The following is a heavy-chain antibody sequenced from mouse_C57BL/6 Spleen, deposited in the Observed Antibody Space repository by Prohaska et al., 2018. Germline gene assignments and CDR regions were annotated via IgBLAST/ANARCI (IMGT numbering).Heavy chain of an antibody. Sequence: GAELVRPGASVTLSCKASGYTFTDYEMHWVKQTPVHGLVWIGAIDPETGGTAYNQKFKGKAILTADKSSSTAYMELRSLTSEDSAVYYWTRDYYDYDEGLDYWGQGTSVTVSS. V-gene: IGHV1-15*01. CDR1: GYTFTDYE. CDR2: IDPETGGT. J-gene: IGHJ4*01. CDR3: TRDYYDYDEGLDY. D-gene: IGHD2-4*01.